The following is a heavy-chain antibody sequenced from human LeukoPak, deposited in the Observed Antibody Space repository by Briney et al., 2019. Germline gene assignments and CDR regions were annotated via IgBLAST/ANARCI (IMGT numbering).Heavy chain of an antibody. CDR1: GYTFTGYY. J-gene: IGHJ4*02. D-gene: IGHD5-18*01. CDR2: ISCYNGDT. Sequence: ASVKVSCKTSGYTFTGYYIHWVRQAPGQGLEWVAWISCYNGDTRYAQKFQGRVTVTTDTSTSTVYMELRSLRSDDTAVYYCARDGGTAGYSSGSDYWGQGTRVTVSS. V-gene: IGHV1-18*01. CDR3: ARDGGTAGYSSGSDY.